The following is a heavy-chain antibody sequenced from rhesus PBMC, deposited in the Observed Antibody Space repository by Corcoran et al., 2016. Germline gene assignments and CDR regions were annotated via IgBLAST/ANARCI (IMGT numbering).Heavy chain of an antibody. Sequence: QVQLQASGPGLLKPSETLSLTCPVSGGSIRGGYGWGWIRQTPGKGLEWIGSIYSSSGNTYYNPSRKSRVTISIDTSKNQFALKRSSVTAADTAVYYCASYSNSFDYWGQGVLVTVSS. CDR1: GGSIRGGYG. D-gene: IGHD4-23*01. V-gene: IGHV4S7*01. CDR2: IYSSSGNT. CDR3: ASYSNSFDY. J-gene: IGHJ4*01.